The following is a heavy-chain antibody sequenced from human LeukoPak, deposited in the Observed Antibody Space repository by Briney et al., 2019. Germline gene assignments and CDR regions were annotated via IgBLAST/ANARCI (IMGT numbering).Heavy chain of an antibody. CDR1: GGSISSGSYY. CDR3: ARDSVAAQTTDY. CDR2: IYSSGST. Sequence: SQTLSLACTVSGGSISSGSYYWSWIRQPAGKGLEWIGRIYSSGSTNYNPSLKSRVTISVDTSKNQFSLKLSSVTAADTAVYYCARDSVAAQTTDYWGQGTLVTVSS. V-gene: IGHV4-61*02. J-gene: IGHJ4*02. D-gene: IGHD6-13*01.